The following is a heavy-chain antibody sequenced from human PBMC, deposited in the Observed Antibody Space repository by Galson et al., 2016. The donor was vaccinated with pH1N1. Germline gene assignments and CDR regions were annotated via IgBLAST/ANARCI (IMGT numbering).Heavy chain of an antibody. J-gene: IGHJ3*01. CDR2: IVAIFGTT. Sequence: SVKVSCKASGGIFNSFGISWVRQAPRQGLEWMGGIVAIFGTTNYAQKFQGRVTITADKSSSTVYMEVNRLTSQDTAVYYCARGYSYHNNDGFDLWGQGTMVTVSA. CDR3: ARGYSYHNNDGFDL. CDR1: GGIFNSFG. V-gene: IGHV1-69*06. D-gene: IGHD5-18*01.